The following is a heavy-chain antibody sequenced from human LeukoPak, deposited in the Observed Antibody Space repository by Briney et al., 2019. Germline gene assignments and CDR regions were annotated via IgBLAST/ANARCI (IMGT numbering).Heavy chain of an antibody. Sequence: ASVKVSCKASGYTFTSYAMHWVRQAPGQRLEWMGWINAGNGNTKYSQKFQGRVTITRDTSASTAYTELSSLRSEDTAVYYCARDRGSYSGPYFDYWGQGTLVTVSS. V-gene: IGHV1-3*01. CDR1: GYTFTSYA. D-gene: IGHD1-26*01. J-gene: IGHJ4*02. CDR3: ARDRGSYSGPYFDY. CDR2: INAGNGNT.